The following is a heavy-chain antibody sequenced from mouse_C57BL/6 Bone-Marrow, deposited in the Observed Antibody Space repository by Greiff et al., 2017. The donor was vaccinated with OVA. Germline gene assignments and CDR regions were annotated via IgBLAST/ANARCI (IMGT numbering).Heavy chain of an antibody. V-gene: IGHV1-80*01. J-gene: IGHJ2*01. D-gene: IGHD2-1*01. CDR3: ARGDGNYGDYFDY. CDR1: GYAFSSYW. CDR2: IYPGDGDT. Sequence: QVQLQQSGAELVKPGASVKISCKASGYAFSSYWMNWVQQRPGKGLEWIGQIYPGDGDTNYNGKFKGKATLTADQSSSRAYMQLSSLTSEDSAVYFCARGDGNYGDYFDYWGQGTTLTVSA.